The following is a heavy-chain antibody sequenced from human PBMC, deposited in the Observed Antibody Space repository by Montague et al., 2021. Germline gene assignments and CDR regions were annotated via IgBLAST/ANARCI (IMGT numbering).Heavy chain of an antibody. CDR1: GFPFSSYN. Sequence: YRRLSCAASGFPFSSYNLNWVRQAPGKGLEWVSSMSSGSNYLYYADSLMGRFTISRDNAKNSLYLQMNSLRAEDTAVYYCAREVKMGEGYKYGQAPYYYYGMDVWGQGTTVTVSS. J-gene: IGHJ6*02. CDR3: AREVKMGEGYKYGQAPYYYYGMDV. V-gene: IGHV3-21*01. CDR2: MSSGSNYL. D-gene: IGHD5-18*01.